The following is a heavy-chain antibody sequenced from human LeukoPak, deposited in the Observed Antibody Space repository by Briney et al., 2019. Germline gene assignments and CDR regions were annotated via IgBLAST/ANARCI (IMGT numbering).Heavy chain of an antibody. CDR2: ISGRGTST. CDR3: AKVGAIDYYGSGSHFDF. J-gene: IGHJ5*01. V-gene: IGHV3-23*01. CDR1: GFPYSSYA. Sequence: GGSLRVSCAASGFPYSSYAMSWVRQAPGKGLEWVSAISGRGTSTYYADSVKGRFTISRDNSKNTLYLQMNSPTAEDTAVYYCAKVGAIDYYGSGSHFDFWGQGTLVTVSS. D-gene: IGHD3-10*01.